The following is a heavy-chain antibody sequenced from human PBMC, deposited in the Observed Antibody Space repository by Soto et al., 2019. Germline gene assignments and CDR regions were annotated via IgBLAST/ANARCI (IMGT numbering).Heavy chain of an antibody. CDR2: ISGSGGST. D-gene: IGHD3-10*01. J-gene: IGHJ6*02. CDR3: AKDGPPMVRELGCMDI. CDR1: GFTFSSYA. V-gene: IGHV3-23*01. Sequence: RRLSCAASGFTFSSYAMSWVRQAPGKGLEWVSAISGSGGSTYYADSVKGRFTISRDNSKNTLYLQMNSLRAEDTAVYYCAKDGPPMVRELGCMDIWGQGTTVTVSS.